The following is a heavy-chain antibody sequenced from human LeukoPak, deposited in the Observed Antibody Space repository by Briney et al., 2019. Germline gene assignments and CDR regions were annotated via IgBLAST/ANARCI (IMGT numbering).Heavy chain of an antibody. CDR3: ARDEAVIAAATHWDYFDS. Sequence: SETLSLTCAVSGGSISSSGYYWGWVRQSPGKGLEWIGIIYFSGSTYYNPSLKSRVTISVDTSKNQFSLKLSSVTAADTAVYYCARDEAVIAAATHWDYFDSWGQGTLVTISS. CDR1: GGSISSSGYY. D-gene: IGHD2-15*01. CDR2: IYFSGST. J-gene: IGHJ4*02. V-gene: IGHV4-39*02.